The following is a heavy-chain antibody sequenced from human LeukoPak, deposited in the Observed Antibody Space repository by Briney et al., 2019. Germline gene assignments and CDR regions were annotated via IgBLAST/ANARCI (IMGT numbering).Heavy chain of an antibody. CDR3: ARTSYDDALDI. Sequence: GGSLRLSCAASGFTFSDHYMDWVRQAPGKGLEWVGRIRNKANSYTTEYAASVKGRFTISRDDSKNSLYLQMNSLKTEDTAVYFCARTSYDDALDIWGPGTMVTVSS. D-gene: IGHD1-26*01. J-gene: IGHJ3*02. CDR1: GFTFSDHY. V-gene: IGHV3-72*01. CDR2: IRNKANSYTT.